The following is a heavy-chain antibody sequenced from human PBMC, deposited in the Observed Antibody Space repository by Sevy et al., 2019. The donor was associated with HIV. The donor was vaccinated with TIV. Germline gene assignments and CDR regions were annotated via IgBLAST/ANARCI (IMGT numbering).Heavy chain of an antibody. CDR1: GFTFSSFA. CDR2: ISGTGDHT. V-gene: IGHV3-23*01. D-gene: IGHD5-18*01. CDR3: ATKMGGGSGMAFLVDY. J-gene: IGHJ4*02. Sequence: GGSLRLSCAASGFTFSSFAMGWVRQAPGKGLDWISVISGTGDHTYYADSVKGRFTISRDNSKNTLFLQMNSLRAEDTAIFYCATKMGGGSGMAFLVDYWGQGTLVTVSS.